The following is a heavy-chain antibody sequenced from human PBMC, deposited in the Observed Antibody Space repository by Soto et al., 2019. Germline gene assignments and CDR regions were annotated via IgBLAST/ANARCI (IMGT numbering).Heavy chain of an antibody. D-gene: IGHD3-3*02. J-gene: IGHJ4*02. CDR1: SGSISGGVYY. CDR3: AATPISARGYFDY. V-gene: IGHV4-31*03. Sequence: SETLSLTCTVSSGSISGGVYYWSRIRQHPGRGLEWIGYIFYSGNIHYNPSLKSRLTMSVDTSKNAFSLNLSSVSAADTAVYYCAATPISARGYFDYWGQGSLVTGSS. CDR2: IFYSGNI.